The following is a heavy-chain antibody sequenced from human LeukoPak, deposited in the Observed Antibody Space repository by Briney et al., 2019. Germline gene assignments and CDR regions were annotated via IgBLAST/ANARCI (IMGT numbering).Heavy chain of an antibody. V-gene: IGHV3-23*01. Sequence: PGGSLRLSCAASGFTFSSYAMTWVRQAPGKGLEWFSGISGSGGSTYYADSVKGRFTISRDNSKNTLFLQMNSLRAEDTAVYYCAKDPYGDYVRYFDYWGQGTLVTVSS. CDR1: GFTFSSYA. D-gene: IGHD4-17*01. CDR2: ISGSGGST. CDR3: AKDPYGDYVRYFDY. J-gene: IGHJ4*02.